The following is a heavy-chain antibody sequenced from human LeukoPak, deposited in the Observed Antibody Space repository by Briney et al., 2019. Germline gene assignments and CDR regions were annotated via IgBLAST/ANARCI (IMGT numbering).Heavy chain of an antibody. CDR1: GGTFSSYA. J-gene: IGHJ4*02. CDR3: ARDYPPYCNGGSCYSH. V-gene: IGHV1-69*11. CDR2: VIPIIGSV. D-gene: IGHD2-15*01. Sequence: SVKVSCKPSGGTFSSYAFSWVRQAPGQGLEWMGRVIPIIGSVNYAQRFQGRVTITADESTSTAYMELRSLRSEDTARYYCARDYPPYCNGGSCYSHWGQGTVASISS.